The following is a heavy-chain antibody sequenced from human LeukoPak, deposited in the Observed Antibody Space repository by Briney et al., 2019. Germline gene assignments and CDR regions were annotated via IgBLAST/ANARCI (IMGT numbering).Heavy chain of an antibody. CDR1: GYTFTSYA. CDR2: INTNTGNP. Sequence: ASVKVSCKASGYTFTSYAMNWVRQAPGQGLEWMGWINTNTGNPTYAQGFTGRFVFSLDTSVSTAYLQISSPKAEDTAVYYCARGRVPAAIGLRYFDYWGQGTLVTVSS. CDR3: ARGRVPAAIGLRYFDY. V-gene: IGHV7-4-1*02. J-gene: IGHJ4*02. D-gene: IGHD2-2*02.